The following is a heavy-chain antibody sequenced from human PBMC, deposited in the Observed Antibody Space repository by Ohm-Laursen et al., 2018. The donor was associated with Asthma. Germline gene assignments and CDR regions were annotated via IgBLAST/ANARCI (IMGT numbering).Heavy chain of an antibody. CDR2: IYYSGST. CDR3: ARTTVTTYFFSH. Sequence: SETLSLTCAVSGGSISSYYWSWIRQPPGKGLEWIGYIYYSGSTNYNPSLKSRVTISVDTSKNQFSLKLSSVTAADTAVYYCARTTVTTYFFSHWGQGTLVTVSS. J-gene: IGHJ4*02. D-gene: IGHD4-17*01. V-gene: IGHV4-59*01. CDR1: GGSISSYY.